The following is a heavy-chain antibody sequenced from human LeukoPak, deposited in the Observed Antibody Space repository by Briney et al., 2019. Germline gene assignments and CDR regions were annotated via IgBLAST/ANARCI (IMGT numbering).Heavy chain of an antibody. CDR3: ARAINGVIILYYFYYMDV. CDR2: IYYSGNT. D-gene: IGHD3-10*01. J-gene: IGHJ6*03. Sequence: SETLSLTCTVSGVSVSSTSNQWGWIRQPPGKGLEWIGSIYYSGNTHYNPSLKSRVTISVDTSKNQFSLRLRSVTAADTAVYYCARAINGVIILYYFYYMDVWGKGTTVTVSS. V-gene: IGHV4-39*07. CDR1: GVSVSSTSNQ.